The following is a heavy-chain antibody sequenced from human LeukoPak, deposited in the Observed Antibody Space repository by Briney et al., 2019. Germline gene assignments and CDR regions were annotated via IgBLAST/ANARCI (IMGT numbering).Heavy chain of an antibody. Sequence: GGSLRLSCAASGFTFSSYAMSWVRQAPGKGLEWVSAISGSGGGTYYADSVKGRFTISRDNSKNTLYLQMNSLRAEDTAVYYCAKNRRITIFGVPADYWGQGTLVTVSS. V-gene: IGHV3-23*01. D-gene: IGHD3-3*01. CDR1: GFTFSSYA. CDR3: AKNRRITIFGVPADY. CDR2: ISGSGGGT. J-gene: IGHJ4*02.